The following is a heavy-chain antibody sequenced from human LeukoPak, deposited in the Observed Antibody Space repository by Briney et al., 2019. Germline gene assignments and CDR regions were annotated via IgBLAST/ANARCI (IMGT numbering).Heavy chain of an antibody. D-gene: IGHD3-10*01. CDR1: GFTVSSNY. CDR3: ARDRRERGFREFHYYYYYMDV. Sequence: GGSLRPSCAASGFTVSSNYMSWVRQAPGKGLEWVSVIYGGGSTYYADSVKGRFTISRDNSKNTLYLQMNNLRAEDTAVYYCARDRRERGFREFHYYYYYMDVWGKGTTVTVSS. CDR2: IYGGGST. J-gene: IGHJ6*03. V-gene: IGHV3-53*01.